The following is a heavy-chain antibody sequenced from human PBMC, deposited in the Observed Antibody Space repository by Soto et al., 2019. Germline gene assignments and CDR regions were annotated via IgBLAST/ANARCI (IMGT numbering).Heavy chain of an antibody. CDR2: IIPIFGTA. CDR1: GGTFSSYA. J-gene: IGHJ4*02. Sequence: ASVKVSCKASGGTFSSYAISWVRQAPGQGLEWMGGIIPIFGTANYAQKFQGRVTITADESTSTAYMELSSLRSEDTAVYYCARDQAYCGSGSYPHLDYWGQGTLVTVSS. CDR3: ARDQAYCGSGSYPHLDY. D-gene: IGHD3-10*01. V-gene: IGHV1-69*13.